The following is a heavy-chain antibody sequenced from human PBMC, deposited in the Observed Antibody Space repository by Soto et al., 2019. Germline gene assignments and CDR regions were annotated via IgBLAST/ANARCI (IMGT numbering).Heavy chain of an antibody. J-gene: IGHJ4*02. D-gene: IGHD3-22*01. CDR1: GGSISSYY. CDR3: ARNTYYYDSSGYLDY. V-gene: IGHV4-4*07. Sequence: SETLSLTCTVSGGSISSYYWSWIRQPAGKGLEWIGRIYTSGSTNYNPSLKSRVTISVDTSKNQFSLKLSSVTAADTAVYYCARNTYYYDSSGYLDYWGQGTLVTVSS. CDR2: IYTSGST.